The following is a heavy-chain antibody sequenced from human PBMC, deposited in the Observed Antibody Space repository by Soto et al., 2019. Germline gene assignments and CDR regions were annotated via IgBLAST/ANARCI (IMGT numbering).Heavy chain of an antibody. V-gene: IGHV4-4*07. D-gene: IGHD2-2*01. CDR2: IYASGST. CDR1: GGSISTYY. J-gene: IGHJ4*02. CDR3: ARGGMVIIPTATAFDY. Sequence: SETLSLTCTVSGGSISTYYWSWIRQPAGKGLEWIGRIYASGSTNYNPSLKSRVTMSVATSKNQFSLKLSSVTAADAAVYYCARGGMVIIPTATAFDYWGQGTLVTVSS.